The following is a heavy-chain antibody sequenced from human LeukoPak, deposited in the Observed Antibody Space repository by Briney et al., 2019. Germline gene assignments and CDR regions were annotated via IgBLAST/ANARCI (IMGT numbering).Heavy chain of an antibody. CDR1: GFTFSSYE. D-gene: IGHD6-13*01. CDR2: ISSSGSSI. CDR3: ARESSRGYFDY. Sequence: GGSLRLSCAASGFTFSSYEMNWVRQAPGKGLEWVSYISSSGSSIHYADSVKGRFTISRDNAKSSLYLQMNSLRAEDTAVYYCARESSRGYFDYWGQGTLVTVSS. V-gene: IGHV3-48*03. J-gene: IGHJ4*02.